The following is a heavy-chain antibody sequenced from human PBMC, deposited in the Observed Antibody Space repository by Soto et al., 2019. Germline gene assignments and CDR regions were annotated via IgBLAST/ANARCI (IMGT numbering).Heavy chain of an antibody. CDR1: GDSVSSNSAA. CDR2: TYYRSKWYN. V-gene: IGHV6-1*01. CDR3: ARVEGLWFGELLKRVYYYGMDV. J-gene: IGHJ6*02. Sequence: SQTLSLTCAISGDSVSSNSAAWNWIRQSPSRGLEWLGRTYYRSKWYNDYAVSVKSRITINPDTSKNQFSLQLNSVTPEDTAVYYCARVEGLWFGELLKRVYYYGMDVWGQGTTVTVSS. D-gene: IGHD3-10*01.